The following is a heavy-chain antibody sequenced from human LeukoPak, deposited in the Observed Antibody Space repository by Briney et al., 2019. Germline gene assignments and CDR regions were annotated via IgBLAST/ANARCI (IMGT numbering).Heavy chain of an antibody. Sequence: SETLSLTCTVAGDSINNYYWNWIRQPPGKGLEWVGGVYYKGSPDYNPSLKSRVTISLDTSKKQFSLKLRSVTAADAAVYYCARTFPGYSTGLFDYWGQGTLVTVSS. CDR3: ARTFPGYSTGLFDY. CDR2: VYYKGSP. J-gene: IGHJ4*02. CDR1: GDSINNYY. V-gene: IGHV4-59*01. D-gene: IGHD4-11*01.